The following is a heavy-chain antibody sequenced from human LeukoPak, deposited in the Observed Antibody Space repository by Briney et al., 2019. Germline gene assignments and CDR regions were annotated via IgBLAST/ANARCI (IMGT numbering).Heavy chain of an antibody. CDR2: IYYSGNT. Sequence: SETLSLTCTVSGGSISSSSYYWGWIRQPPGTGLEWIGSIYYSGNTNYNPSLKSRVTISIDMSKNQFSLKLNSVTAADTAMYYCARLLSGHYFGSGSYPDYWGQGTLVTVSS. CDR3: ARLLSGHYFGSGSYPDY. V-gene: IGHV4-39*07. J-gene: IGHJ4*02. CDR1: GGSISSSSYY. D-gene: IGHD3-10*01.